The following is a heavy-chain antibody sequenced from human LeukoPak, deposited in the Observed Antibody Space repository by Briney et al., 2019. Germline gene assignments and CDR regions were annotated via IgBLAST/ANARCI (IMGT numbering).Heavy chain of an antibody. D-gene: IGHD6-19*01. CDR3: ARHSYNAVAGGWFDA. CDR1: GGSISNNY. V-gene: IGHV4-59*08. Sequence: TSETLSLTCTVSGGSISNNYWSWIRQPPGERLEWIGYIYYSGTTYYNPSLKSRVTMSVDTSSNQFSLKLTSVTAADTAVYYCARHSYNAVAGGWFDAWGQGTLVTVSS. CDR2: IYYSGTT. J-gene: IGHJ5*02.